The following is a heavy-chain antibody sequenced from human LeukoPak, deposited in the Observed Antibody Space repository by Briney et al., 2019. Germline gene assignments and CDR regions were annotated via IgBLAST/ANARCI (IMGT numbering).Heavy chain of an antibody. CDR3: ARGGYYDFWSGTFDY. Sequence: GGSLRLSCAASGFTFSSYAMHWVRQAPGKGLEYVSRISSNGGSTYYANSVKGRFTISRDNSKSTLYLQMGSLRAADMAVYYCARGGYYDFWSGTFDYWGQGTLVTVSS. J-gene: IGHJ4*02. CDR1: GFTFSSYA. CDR2: ISSNGGST. D-gene: IGHD3-3*01. V-gene: IGHV3-64*01.